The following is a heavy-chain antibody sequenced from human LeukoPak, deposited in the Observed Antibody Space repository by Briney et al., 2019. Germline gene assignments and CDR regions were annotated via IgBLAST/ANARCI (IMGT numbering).Heavy chain of an antibody. CDR3: GRGRHYYDSSDTFDY. CDR2: INPNSSGT. J-gene: IGHJ4*02. D-gene: IGHD3-22*01. CDR1: GYTFTTFF. V-gene: IGHV1-2*02. Sequence: GASLKASCKASGYTFTTFFMTTVRQSPGHRREGMGGINPNSSGTNYAKKFQGRVTMARDTSIRTAYMELSRLRADDTAVYYCGRGRHYYDSSDTFDYWGQGTLVTVSS.